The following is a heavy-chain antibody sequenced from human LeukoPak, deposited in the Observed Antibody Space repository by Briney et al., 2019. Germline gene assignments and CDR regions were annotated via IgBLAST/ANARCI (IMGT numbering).Heavy chain of an antibody. J-gene: IGHJ6*04. D-gene: IGHD3-10*02. V-gene: IGHV3-48*03. CDR3: AELGITMIGGV. CDR2: ISSSGSTI. CDR1: GFTFSSYE. Sequence: GSLRLSCAASGFTFSSYEMNWVRQAPGKGLEWVSYISSSGSTIYYADSVKGRFTTSRDNAKNSLYLQMNSLRAEDTAVYYCAELGITMIGGVWGKGTTVTISS.